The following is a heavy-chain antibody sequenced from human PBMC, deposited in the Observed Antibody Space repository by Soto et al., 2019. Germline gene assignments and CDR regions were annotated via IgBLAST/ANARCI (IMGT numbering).Heavy chain of an antibody. Sequence: ASVKVSCKASGYTFTSYSITWLRQAPGQGLEWMGWISVYNGNTKYAQDFQGRVTMTTDTSTSTAYMELRSLRSDDTAVYYCARDGVAGTTGISAYWGQGTLVTVSS. CDR2: ISVYNGNT. V-gene: IGHV1-18*01. CDR1: GYTFTSYS. J-gene: IGHJ4*02. D-gene: IGHD1-7*01. CDR3: ARDGVAGTTGISAY.